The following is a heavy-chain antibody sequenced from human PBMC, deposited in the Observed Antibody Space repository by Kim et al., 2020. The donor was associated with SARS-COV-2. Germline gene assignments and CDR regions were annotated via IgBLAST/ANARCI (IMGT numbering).Heavy chain of an antibody. V-gene: IGHV4-4*09. Sequence: SLTSRVTISVDTSKNQFSLKLSSVTAADTAVYYCASSTLDSSGYFDAFDIWGQGTMVTVSS. CDR3: ASSTLDSSGYFDAFDI. J-gene: IGHJ3*02. D-gene: IGHD3-22*01.